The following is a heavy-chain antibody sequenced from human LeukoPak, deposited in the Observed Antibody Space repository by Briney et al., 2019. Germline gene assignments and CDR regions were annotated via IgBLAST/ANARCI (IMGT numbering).Heavy chain of an antibody. V-gene: IGHV4-39*07. D-gene: IGHD4-23*01. Sequence: SETLSLTCTVSGGSISSSNSYWGWIRQPPGKGLEWIGSLYYSGNTFYNPSLKSRLTISPDTSKNQFSLKLTSVTAADTAVYYCARGTTVVTRGWLDYWGLGTLVTVSS. CDR3: ARGTTVVTRGWLDY. CDR2: LYYSGNT. J-gene: IGHJ4*02. CDR1: GGSISSSNSY.